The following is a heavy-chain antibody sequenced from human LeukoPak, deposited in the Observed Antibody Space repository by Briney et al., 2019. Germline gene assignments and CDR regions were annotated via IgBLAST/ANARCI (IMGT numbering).Heavy chain of an antibody. CDR2: IYYSGST. CDR1: GGSISSSSYY. D-gene: IGHD3/OR15-3a*01. J-gene: IGHJ6*03. V-gene: IGHV4-39*07. Sequence: PSETLSLTCTVSGGSISSSSYYWGWIRQPPGKGLEWIGSIYYSGSTYYNPSLKSRVTISVDTSKNQFSLKLSSVTAADTAVYCCARVPGTGYYMHHYYYYMDVWGKGTTVTVSS. CDR3: ARVPGTGYYMHHYYYYMDV.